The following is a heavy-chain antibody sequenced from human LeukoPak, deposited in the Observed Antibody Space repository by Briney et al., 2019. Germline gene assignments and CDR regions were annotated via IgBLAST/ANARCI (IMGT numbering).Heavy chain of an antibody. Sequence: GGSLRLSCTASGFTLSSYEMSWIRQAPGKGLEWVSSIDYSGGSTYYADSVKGRFTISRDNAKNSPYLQMNSLRAEDTAVYYCAELGITMIGGVWGKGTTVTISS. CDR2: IDYSGGST. D-gene: IGHD3-10*02. J-gene: IGHJ6*04. CDR3: AELGITMIGGV. V-gene: IGHV3-23*01. CDR1: GFTLSSYE.